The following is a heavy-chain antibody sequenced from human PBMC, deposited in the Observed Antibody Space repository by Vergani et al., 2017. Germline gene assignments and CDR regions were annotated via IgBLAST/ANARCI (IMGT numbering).Heavy chain of an antibody. CDR2: SYHRGSP. CDR1: GYSISSGYY. J-gene: IGHJ5*02. V-gene: IGHV4-38-2*01. CDR3: ASGETYSSRGVGGCDP. D-gene: IGHD6-13*01. Sequence: QVQLQESGPGQGKPSETLSLTCAVSGYSISSGYYWGWIRQPPGKGLEWIGSSYHRGSPYYNPSLKSRVTISVDKSKNQFSLQLRSVPAADTAVYYCASGETYSSRGVGGCDPGGQGSLVPVSS.